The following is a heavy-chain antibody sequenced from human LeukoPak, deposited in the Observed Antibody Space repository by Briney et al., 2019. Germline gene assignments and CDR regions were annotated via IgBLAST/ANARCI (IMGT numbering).Heavy chain of an antibody. V-gene: IGHV1-18*01. Sequence: ASVRASCKASGSTFTSYGISWVRQAPGQGLGWLGWISAYNGNTNYAQKLQGRVTMTTDTSTSTAYMELRSLRSDDTAVYYCARSLVEVSGWFDPWGQGTLVTVSS. CDR1: GSTFTSYG. D-gene: IGHD1-26*01. CDR2: ISAYNGNT. J-gene: IGHJ5*02. CDR3: ARSLVEVSGWFDP.